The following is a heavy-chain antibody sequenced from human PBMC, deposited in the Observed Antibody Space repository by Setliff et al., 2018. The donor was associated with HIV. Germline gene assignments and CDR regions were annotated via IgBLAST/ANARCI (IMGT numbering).Heavy chain of an antibody. J-gene: IGHJ5*02. CDR3: ARGGRSLAAQTWFDP. D-gene: IGHD6-6*01. Sequence: PSETLSLTCNVSGGSISTYYWSWIRQPPGKGLEWIGEINHSGSTNYNPSLKSRVTISVDTSKNQFSLKLSSVTAADTAVYYCARGGRSLAAQTWFDPWGQGTLVTVSS. V-gene: IGHV4-34*01. CDR2: INHSGST. CDR1: GGSISTYY.